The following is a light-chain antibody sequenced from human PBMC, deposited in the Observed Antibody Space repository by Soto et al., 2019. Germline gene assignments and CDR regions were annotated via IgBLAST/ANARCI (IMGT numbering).Light chain of an antibody. Sequence: QSVLTQPPSASGSPGQSVTISCTGTSFDVGGYNYVSWYQQHPGKAPQVLMYEVSKRPSGVPDRFSGSKSGNTASLTVSGPRAEDEADYYCSAYAGSPYLYVFGSGTKVTVL. CDR3: SAYAGSPYLYV. CDR2: EVS. J-gene: IGLJ1*01. V-gene: IGLV2-8*01. CDR1: SFDVGGYNY.